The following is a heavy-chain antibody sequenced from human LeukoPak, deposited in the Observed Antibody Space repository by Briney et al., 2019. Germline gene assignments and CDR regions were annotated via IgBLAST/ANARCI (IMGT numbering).Heavy chain of an antibody. CDR2: IKQDGSEK. D-gene: IGHD3-22*01. CDR1: GFSFSIYA. CDR3: AREEAYYYDSSGSGHWFDP. V-gene: IGHV3-7*01. Sequence: GGSLRLSCAASGFSFSIYAMSWVRQAPGKGLEWVANIKQDGSEKYYVDSVKGRFTISRDNAKNSLYLQMNSLRAEDTAVYYCAREEAYYYDSSGSGHWFDPWGQGTLVTVSS. J-gene: IGHJ5*02.